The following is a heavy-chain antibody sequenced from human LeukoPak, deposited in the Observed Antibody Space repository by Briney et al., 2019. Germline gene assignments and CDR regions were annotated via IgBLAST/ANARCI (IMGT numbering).Heavy chain of an antibody. CDR3: ARVGGYDILGYFDY. V-gene: IGHV4-4*07. CDR2: IYSSGNT. J-gene: IGHJ4*02. CDR1: GGSISDFY. D-gene: IGHD3-9*01. Sequence: PSETLSLTCSVSGGSISDFYWSWIRQPAGKGLEWIGRIYSSGNTNYNPSLKSRVTMSLDASKNQFSLKVSSVTAADTAVYYCARVGGYDILGYFDYWGRGTLVTVSS.